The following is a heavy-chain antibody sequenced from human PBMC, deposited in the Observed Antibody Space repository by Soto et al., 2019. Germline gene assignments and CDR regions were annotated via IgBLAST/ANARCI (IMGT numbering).Heavy chain of an antibody. CDR3: AKVSIFLYFYRSEFDFDD. D-gene: IGHD3-3*01. V-gene: IGHV3-23*01. J-gene: IGHJ4*02. CDR2: ISGSGGST. CDR1: GFTFSSYA. Sequence: GGSLRLSCAASGFTFSSYAMSWVRQAPGKGLEWVSAISGSGGSTYYADSVKGRFTISRDNSKNTLYLQMNSLRAEDTAVYYCAKVSIFLYFYRSEFDFDDWGQGTLVSVFS.